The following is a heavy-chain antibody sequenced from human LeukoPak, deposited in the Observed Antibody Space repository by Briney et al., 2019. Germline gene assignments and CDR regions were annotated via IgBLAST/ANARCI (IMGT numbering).Heavy chain of an antibody. CDR3: PREIVVVVAATHDAFDI. J-gene: IGHJ3*02. D-gene: IGHD2-15*01. V-gene: IGHV1-2*02. CDR1: GYTFTSYY. CDR2: INPNSGGT. Sequence: ASVKVSCKASGYTFTSYYMHCVRQSPGQGLEWMGWINPNSGGTNYAQKFQGRVTMTRDTSIRTAYMELGRLRSDDTALYYFPREIVVVVAATHDAFDIWGQGKIVTVSS.